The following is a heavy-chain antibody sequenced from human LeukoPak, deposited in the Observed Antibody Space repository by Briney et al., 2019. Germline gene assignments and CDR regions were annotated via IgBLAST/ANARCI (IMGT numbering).Heavy chain of an antibody. CDR3: AKWGYSSSWLSYYYYGMDV. CDR2: IGCSGDST. D-gene: IGHD6-13*01. CDR1: GFTFSSYA. V-gene: IGHV3-23*01. Sequence: GGSLRLSCAASGFTFSSYAMSWVRQAPGKGLEWVSSIGCSGDSTYYADSVKGRFTISRDNSKNTLYLQMNSLRAEDTAVYYCAKWGYSSSWLSYYYYGMDVWGQGTTVTVSS. J-gene: IGHJ6*02.